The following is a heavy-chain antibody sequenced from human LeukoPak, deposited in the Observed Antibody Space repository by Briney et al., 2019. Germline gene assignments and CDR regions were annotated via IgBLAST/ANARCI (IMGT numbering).Heavy chain of an antibody. J-gene: IGHJ6*03. Sequence: SETLSLTCTVSGGSISSYYWSWIRQPPGKGLEWIGYIYYSGSTNYNPSLKSRATISVDTSKNQFSLQLNSVTPEDTAVYYCVRANCPFGSGGSCFYFYYMDVWGKGTTVTVSS. CDR3: VRANCPFGSGGSCFYFYYMDV. CDR1: GGSISSYY. CDR2: IYYSGST. V-gene: IGHV4-59*12. D-gene: IGHD2-15*01.